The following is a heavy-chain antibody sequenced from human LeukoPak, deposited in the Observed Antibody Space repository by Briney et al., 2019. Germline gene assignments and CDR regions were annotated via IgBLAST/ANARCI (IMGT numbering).Heavy chain of an antibody. Sequence: PSETLSLTCAVYGGSFSGYYWSWIRQPRGKGLEGIGEINHSGSTNYNPSLTSRVTISIAPSKNQFSLKLSSVTAADTAVYYCAAGGLLWFGEYQPWGQGTLVTVSS. J-gene: IGHJ5*02. CDR2: INHSGST. CDR3: AAGGLLWFGEYQP. CDR1: GGSFSGYY. D-gene: IGHD3-10*01. V-gene: IGHV4-34*01.